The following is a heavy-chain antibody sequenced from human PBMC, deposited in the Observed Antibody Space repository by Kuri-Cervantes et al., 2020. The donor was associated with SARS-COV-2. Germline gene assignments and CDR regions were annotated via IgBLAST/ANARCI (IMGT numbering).Heavy chain of an antibody. D-gene: IGHD2-15*01. CDR2: INHSGST. CDR3: ARGRGEGYCSGGSCYPGGKYYYYYYGMDV. J-gene: IGHJ6*02. CDR1: GGSISSSNW. V-gene: IGHV4-4*02. Sequence: GSLRLSCAVSGGSISSSNWWSWVRQPPGKGLEWIGEINHSGSTNYNPSLKSRVTISVDTSKNQFSLKLSSVTAADTAVYYCARGRGEGYCSGGSCYPGGKYYYYYYGMDVWGQGTTVTVSS.